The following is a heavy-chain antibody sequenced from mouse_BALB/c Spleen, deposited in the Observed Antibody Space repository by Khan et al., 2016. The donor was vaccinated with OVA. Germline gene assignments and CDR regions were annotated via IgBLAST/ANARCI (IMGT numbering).Heavy chain of an antibody. CDR1: AFNIKDTY. V-gene: IGHV14-3*02. J-gene: IGHJ2*01. CDR2: IDPANGNT. Sequence: VQLQQSGAEFVKPGASVRLSCTASAFNIKDTYMHWVKQRPEQGLEWIGRIDPANGNTKYDPKFQGKATITADTSSNTAYLQLSSLTSEDTAVYYCATYYYGSSRYFDYWGQGTTLTVSS. D-gene: IGHD1-1*01. CDR3: ATYYYGSSRYFDY.